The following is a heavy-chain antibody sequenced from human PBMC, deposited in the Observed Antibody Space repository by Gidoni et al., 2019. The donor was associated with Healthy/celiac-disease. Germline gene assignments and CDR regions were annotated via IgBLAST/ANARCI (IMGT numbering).Heavy chain of an antibody. Sequence: EVQLVESGGGLVQPGRSLRLSCAASGFTFDDYAMHWVRQAPGKGLEWVSGISWNSGSIGYADSVKGRFTISRDNAKNSLYLQMNSLRAEDTALYYCAKDKQNRIQLWNLAFDIWGQGTMVTVSS. V-gene: IGHV3-9*01. D-gene: IGHD5-18*01. J-gene: IGHJ3*02. CDR1: GFTFDDYA. CDR2: ISWNSGSI. CDR3: AKDKQNRIQLWNLAFDI.